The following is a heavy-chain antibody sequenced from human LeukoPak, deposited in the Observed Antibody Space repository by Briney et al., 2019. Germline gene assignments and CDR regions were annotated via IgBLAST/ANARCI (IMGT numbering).Heavy chain of an antibody. J-gene: IGHJ4*02. D-gene: IGHD3-22*01. CDR3: ARHVYYDSSGYYYGY. V-gene: IGHV4-34*01. CDR1: GGSFSGYY. CDR2: INHSGST. Sequence: TSETLSLTCAVYGGSFSGYYWSWIRQPPGKGLEWIGEINHSGSTNYNPSLKSRVTISVDTSKNQFSLKLSSVTAADTAVYYCARHVYYDSSGYYYGYWGQGTLVTVSS.